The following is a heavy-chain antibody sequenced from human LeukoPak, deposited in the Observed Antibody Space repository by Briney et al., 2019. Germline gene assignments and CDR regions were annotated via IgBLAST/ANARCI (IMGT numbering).Heavy chain of an antibody. V-gene: IGHV3-11*01. Sequence: GGSLRLSCAASGFTFSDFYMSWIRQAPGKGLEWLSYISYGGHTIYYADSVRGRFPVSRDDAKKSLYLEMNNLRDEDTAVYFCAAGRSVTYCSGTNCYDPWFDPWGQGTLVTVSS. D-gene: IGHD2-2*01. CDR2: ISYGGHTI. CDR3: AAGRSVTYCSGTNCYDPWFDP. CDR1: GFTFSDFY. J-gene: IGHJ5*02.